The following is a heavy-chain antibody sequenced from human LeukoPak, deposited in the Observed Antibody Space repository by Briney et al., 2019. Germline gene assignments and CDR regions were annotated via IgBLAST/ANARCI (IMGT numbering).Heavy chain of an antibody. CDR1: GFTFSSYA. Sequence: GGSLRLSCAASGFTFSSYAMSWVRQAPGKGLEWVSAISNNGDGTYYADSVKGRFTISRDNSKNTLYLQMNILRAEDTAVYYCAKNRGYCSGGSCYADYWGQGTLVTVSS. D-gene: IGHD2-15*01. J-gene: IGHJ4*02. CDR2: ISNNGDGT. CDR3: AKNRGYCSGGSCYADY. V-gene: IGHV3-23*01.